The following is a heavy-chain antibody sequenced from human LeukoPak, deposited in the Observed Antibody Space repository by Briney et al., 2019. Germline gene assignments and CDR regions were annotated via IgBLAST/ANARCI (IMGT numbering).Heavy chain of an antibody. J-gene: IGHJ3*02. Sequence: GGSLRLSCAASGFTFSDYYMSWIRQAPGKGLEWVSSITSSSNYIYYADSVKGRFTISRDNAKNSLYLQMNSLRAEDTAVYYCARDGARGYYDSSGDAFDIWGQGTMVTVSS. CDR2: ITSSSNYI. D-gene: IGHD3-22*01. CDR3: ARDGARGYYDSSGDAFDI. CDR1: GFTFSDYY. V-gene: IGHV3-11*06.